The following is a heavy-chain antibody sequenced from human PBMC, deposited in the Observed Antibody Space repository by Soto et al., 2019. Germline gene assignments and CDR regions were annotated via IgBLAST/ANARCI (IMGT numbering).Heavy chain of an antibody. J-gene: IGHJ4*02. V-gene: IGHV3-74*01. Sequence: PGGSLILSCAASGFTFSSYWMHWVRQAPGKGLVWVSRIKGDGSETNYADSVKGRFTISRDNAKNTLYLQLNSLRAEGTAVYYCIRGNSGYGNFDYWGQGTRVTVSS. D-gene: IGHD5-12*01. CDR2: IKGDGSET. CDR3: IRGNSGYGNFDY. CDR1: GFTFSSYW.